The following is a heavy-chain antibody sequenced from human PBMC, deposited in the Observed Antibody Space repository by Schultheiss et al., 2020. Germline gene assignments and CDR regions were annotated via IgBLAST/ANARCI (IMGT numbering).Heavy chain of an antibody. D-gene: IGHD2/OR15-2a*01. CDR3: ARDSSYNCFDP. V-gene: IGHV4-4*07. CDR2: IYTSGTT. Sequence: SQTLSLTCTVSGGSISSNYWSWIRQPAGKGLEWIGRIYTSGTTNYNPSLKSRVTMSIDTSKNQFSLKVSSVSAADTAMYYCARDSSYNCFDPWGQGTLVTVSS. CDR1: GGSISSNY. J-gene: IGHJ5*02.